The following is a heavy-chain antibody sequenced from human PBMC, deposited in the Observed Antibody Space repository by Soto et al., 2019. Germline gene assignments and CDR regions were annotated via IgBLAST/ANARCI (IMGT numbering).Heavy chain of an antibody. V-gene: IGHV4-4*02. CDR1: GVSITTTNW. CDR2: VFHNGNS. D-gene: IGHD2-21*02. Sequence: SETLSLTCAVSGVSITTTNWWTWVRQPPGKGLEWIGGVFHNGNSNYNPSLKSRLTISLDRSKNQFSLKLTSVTAADTAVYYCARGFGGNSGTYDRWGHGTLVTVSS. J-gene: IGHJ5*02. CDR3: ARGFGGNSGTYDR.